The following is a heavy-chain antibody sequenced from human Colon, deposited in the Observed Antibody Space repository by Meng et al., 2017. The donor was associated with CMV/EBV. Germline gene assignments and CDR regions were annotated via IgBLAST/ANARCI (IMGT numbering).Heavy chain of an antibody. Sequence: VQSGTEVKNAGASVKVSFQPYGYPFINFCISWGRQAPGQGLEWMAYISPYNGDTNYAQRFQGRVALTTDTSTSTVYMELGSLTSDDTAMYYCARELARGGYWGQGTLVTVSS. J-gene: IGHJ4*02. CDR3: ARELARGGY. V-gene: IGHV1-18*01. CDR2: ISPYNGDT. CDR1: GYPFINFC.